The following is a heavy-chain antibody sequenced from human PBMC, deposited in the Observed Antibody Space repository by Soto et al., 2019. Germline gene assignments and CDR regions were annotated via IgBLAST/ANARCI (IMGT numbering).Heavy chain of an antibody. V-gene: IGHV3-48*02. Sequence: EVQLVESGGGLVQPGGSLRLSCAASGFTFSSYSMNWVRQAPGKGLEWVSYISSSSSTIYYADSVKGRFTISRDNAKXSXXXQXHSLRDEDTAVYYCAREAALGYCISTSCYNYNWFDPWGQGTLVTVSS. CDR1: GFTFSSYS. D-gene: IGHD2-2*02. J-gene: IGHJ5*02. CDR2: ISSSSSTI. CDR3: AREAALGYCISTSCYNYNWFDP.